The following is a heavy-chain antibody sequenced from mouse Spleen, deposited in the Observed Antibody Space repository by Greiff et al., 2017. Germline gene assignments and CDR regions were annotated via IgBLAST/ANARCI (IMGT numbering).Heavy chain of an antibody. CDR1: GYTFTDYN. Sequence: VHVKQSGPELVKPGASVKMSCKASGYTFTDYNMHWVKQSHGKSLEWIGYINPNNGGTSYNQKFKGKATLTVNKSSSTAYMELRSLTSEDSAVYYCARSNYGDFDYWGQGTTLTVSS. J-gene: IGHJ2*01. D-gene: IGHD2-5*01. CDR3: ARSNYGDFDY. CDR2: INPNNGGT. V-gene: IGHV1-22*01.